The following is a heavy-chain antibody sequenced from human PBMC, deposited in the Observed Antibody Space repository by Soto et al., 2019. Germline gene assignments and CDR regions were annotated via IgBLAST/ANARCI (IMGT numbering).Heavy chain of an antibody. CDR3: ARASRYSGSYPTDY. V-gene: IGHV3-30-3*01. CDR1: GFTFSSYA. D-gene: IGHD1-26*01. CDR2: ISYDGSNK. Sequence: QVQLVESGGGVVQPGRSLRLSCAASGFTFSSYAMHWVRQAPGKGLEWVAVISYDGSNKYYADSVKGRFTISRDNSKNTLYLQMNSLRAVDTAVYYCARASRYSGSYPTDYWGQGTLVTVSS. J-gene: IGHJ4*02.